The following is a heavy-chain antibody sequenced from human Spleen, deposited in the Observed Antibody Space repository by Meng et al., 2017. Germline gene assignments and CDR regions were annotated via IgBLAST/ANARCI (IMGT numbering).Heavy chain of an antibody. J-gene: IGHJ4*02. Sequence: GGSLRLSCAASRFTFSNYWMTWVRQAPGRGLEWVANIKDDGSDKYYVDSVKGRFTISRDNAKNSLYLQMNSLRAEDTAMYYCARDTHYDVLIGYLGGDDYWGQGTLVTVSS. CDR1: RFTFSNYW. CDR2: IKDDGSDK. V-gene: IGHV3-7*01. CDR3: ARDTHYDVLIGYLGGDDY. D-gene: IGHD3-9*01.